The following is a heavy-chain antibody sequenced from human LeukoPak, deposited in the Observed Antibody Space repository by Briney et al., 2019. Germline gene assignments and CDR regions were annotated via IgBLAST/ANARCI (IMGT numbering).Heavy chain of an antibody. CDR2: ISFDGTDA. CDR1: GFTFSSYA. Sequence: GTSLRLSCAASGFTFSSYAIHWVRQAPGKGLEWVAVISFDGTDAFYADSVKGRFTIPRDNSKNTLYLQMNSLRAEDTAVYYCASAYYDILGGHFDYWGQGTLVTVSS. J-gene: IGHJ4*02. V-gene: IGHV3-30*04. CDR3: ASAYYDILGGHFDY. D-gene: IGHD3-9*01.